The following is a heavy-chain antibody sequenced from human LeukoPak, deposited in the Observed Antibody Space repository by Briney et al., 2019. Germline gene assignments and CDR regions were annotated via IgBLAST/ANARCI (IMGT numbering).Heavy chain of an antibody. D-gene: IGHD4/OR15-4a*01. CDR3: ARAGLRAKAKDY. Sequence: GGSLRLSCTASGFTFSSYAMSWVRQAPGKGLEWVSSISDSGDTPYYADSVKGLFTISRDNSKNTLYLQMNSLRAEDTAVYYCARAGLRAKAKDYWGQGTLVTVSS. J-gene: IGHJ4*02. CDR1: GFTFSSYA. CDR2: ISDSGDTP. V-gene: IGHV3-23*01.